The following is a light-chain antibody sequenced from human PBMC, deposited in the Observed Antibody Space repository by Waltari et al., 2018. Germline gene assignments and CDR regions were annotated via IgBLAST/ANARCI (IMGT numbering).Light chain of an antibody. CDR3: AVWGEGYV. CDR2: RND. CDR1: SSNIDNNY. J-gene: IGLJ1*01. Sequence: QSVLTQPPSASGTPGQRVTISCSGSSSNIDNNYVYWYQHLPGMAPKLLIYRNDQRPSGVPDRFSGSKSGTSASMAISGLRSDDEADYYCAVWGEGYVFGTGTKVTVL. V-gene: IGLV1-47*01.